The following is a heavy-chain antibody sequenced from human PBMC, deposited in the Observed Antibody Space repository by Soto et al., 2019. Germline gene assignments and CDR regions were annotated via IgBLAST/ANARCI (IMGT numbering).Heavy chain of an antibody. J-gene: IGHJ4*02. CDR2: IYYSGST. V-gene: IGHV4-39*01. CDR3: ASEGAFGVARSFDY. Sequence: PSETLSLTCTVSGGSISSSSYYWGWIRQPPGKGLEWIGSIYYSGSTYCNPSLKSRVTISVDTSKNQFSLKLSSVTAADTAVYYCASEGAFGVARSFDYWGQGTLVTVSS. D-gene: IGHD3-3*01. CDR1: GGSISSSSYY.